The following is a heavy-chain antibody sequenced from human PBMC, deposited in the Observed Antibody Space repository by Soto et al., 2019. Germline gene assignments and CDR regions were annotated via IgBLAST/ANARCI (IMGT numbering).Heavy chain of an antibody. V-gene: IGHV2-26*01. D-gene: IGHD3-3*01. CDR1: GFSLSNARMG. Sequence: QVTLKESGPVLVKPTETLTLTCTVSGFSLSNARMGVSWIRQPPGKALEWLAHIFSNDEKSYSTSLKSSLTSPKHPSKSQVVLTMTNIDPVDTATYYCARMTGDFWSGYETNWYFDLWGRGTLVTVSS. CDR2: IFSNDEK. J-gene: IGHJ2*01. CDR3: ARMTGDFWSGYETNWYFDL.